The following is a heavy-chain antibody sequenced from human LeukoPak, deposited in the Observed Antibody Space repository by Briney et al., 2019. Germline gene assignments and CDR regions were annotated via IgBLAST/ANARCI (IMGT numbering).Heavy chain of an antibody. V-gene: IGHV3-30*01. Sequence: GGSLRLSCAASGFTFSSYAMHWVRQAPGKGLEWVAVISYDGSNKYYADSVKGRFTISRDNSKSTLYLQMNSLRAEDTAVYYCAREERTFGVVIDYWGQGTLVTVSS. J-gene: IGHJ4*02. D-gene: IGHD3-3*01. CDR3: AREERTFGVVIDY. CDR2: ISYDGSNK. CDR1: GFTFSSYA.